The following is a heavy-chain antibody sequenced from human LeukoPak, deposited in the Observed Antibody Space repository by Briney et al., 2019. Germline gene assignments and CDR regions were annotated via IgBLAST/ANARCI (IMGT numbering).Heavy chain of an antibody. J-gene: IGHJ4*02. Sequence: GASVKVSCKASGYTLTGYYMHWVRQAPGQGLEWMGWINPNSGGTNYAQKFQGRVTMTKDTSISTAYMELSRLTSDDTAVYYCARSWATISSGDYYFDYWGQGTLVTVSS. CDR3: ARSWATISSGDYYFDY. D-gene: IGHD5-24*01. V-gene: IGHV1-2*02. CDR2: INPNSGGT. CDR1: GYTLTGYY.